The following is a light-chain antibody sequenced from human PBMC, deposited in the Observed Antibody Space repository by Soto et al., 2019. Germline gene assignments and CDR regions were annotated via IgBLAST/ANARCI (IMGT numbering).Light chain of an antibody. CDR2: KAS. Sequence: DIKMTQSPSTLSASVGDRVTITCRASQSISSWLAWYQQKPGKAPNLLIYKASSLESGVPSRFSGSGSGTEFNLTLISLQPDDSSTYYCQQYSSYSLTLGEGTKVEIK. J-gene: IGKJ1*01. CDR1: QSISSW. CDR3: QQYSSYSLT. V-gene: IGKV1-5*03.